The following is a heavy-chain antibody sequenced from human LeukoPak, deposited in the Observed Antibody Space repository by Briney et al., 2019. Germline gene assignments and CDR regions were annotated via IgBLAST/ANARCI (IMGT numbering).Heavy chain of an antibody. CDR1: GFSFSGYG. Sequence: GSLRLPCAASGFSFSGYGMHWVRQAPGKGLEWVAFIRYDGSNEYYADSVKGRFTISRDKSKNTLSLQMNGLRVEDTAVYYCAKVMPPGRIRFYSYYMDVWGKGTTVSVS. CDR2: IRYDGSNE. V-gene: IGHV3-30*02. J-gene: IGHJ6*03. D-gene: IGHD2-15*01. CDR3: AKVMPPGRIRFYSYYMDV.